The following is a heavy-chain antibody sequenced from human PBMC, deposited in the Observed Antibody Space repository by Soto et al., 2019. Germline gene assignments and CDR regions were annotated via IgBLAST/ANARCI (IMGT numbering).Heavy chain of an antibody. Sequence: QVQLVQSGGEVKRPGASVKVSCKTSGYTFSNYGITWVRQAPGQPLEWLGWISLYSDGTNYAQKFQARVSMTTDTSTTTTYMELRRLRSDDTAVYYGARVVPGAEAWFGPWGQGTLVTVSS. CDR1: GYTFSNYG. V-gene: IGHV1-18*01. CDR3: ARVVPGAEAWFGP. CDR2: ISLYSDGT. D-gene: IGHD2-2*01. J-gene: IGHJ5*02.